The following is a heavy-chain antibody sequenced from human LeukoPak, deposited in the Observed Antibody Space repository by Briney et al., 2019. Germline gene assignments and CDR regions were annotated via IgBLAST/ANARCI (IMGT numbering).Heavy chain of an antibody. V-gene: IGHV3-30*19. CDR1: GFTFSTYG. J-gene: IGHJ4*02. D-gene: IGHD5-24*01. Sequence: GGSLRLSCAASGFTFSTYGMHWVRQAPGKGLEWVALISYDGSRKHFADSVKGRFTISRDNSKNTLYLQMDSLRGEDTAVYYCARDSARRDGYNFDYWGQGTLVTVSS. CDR2: ISYDGSRK. CDR3: ARDSARRDGYNFDY.